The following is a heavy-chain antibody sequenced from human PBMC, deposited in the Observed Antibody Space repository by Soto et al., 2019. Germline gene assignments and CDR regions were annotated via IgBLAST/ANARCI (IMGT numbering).Heavy chain of an antibody. CDR2: ISYDGSNK. CDR3: AKDLLESDYDFWSGYYGMDV. J-gene: IGHJ6*02. CDR1: GFNFGVYS. V-gene: IGHV3-30*18. D-gene: IGHD3-3*01. Sequence: GSLRLSCAASGFNFGVYSMNWVRQAPGKGLEWVAVISYDGSNKYYADSVKGRFTISRDNSKNTLYLQMNSLRAEDTAVYYCAKDLLESDYDFWSGYYGMDVWGQGTTVTVSS.